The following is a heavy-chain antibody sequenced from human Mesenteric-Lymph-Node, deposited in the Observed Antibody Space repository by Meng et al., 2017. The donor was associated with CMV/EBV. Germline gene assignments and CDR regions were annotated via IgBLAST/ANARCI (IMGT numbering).Heavy chain of an antibody. CDR3: AKDRSGSGSYYMFSDY. Sequence: GESLKISCAASGFTFSSYSMNWVRQAPGKGLEWVSSISSSSSYIYYADSVKGRFTISRDNSKNTLYLQMNSLRAEDTAVYYCAKDRSGSGSYYMFSDYWGQGTLVTVSS. J-gene: IGHJ4*02. D-gene: IGHD3-10*01. V-gene: IGHV3-21*04. CDR2: ISSSSSYI. CDR1: GFTFSSYS.